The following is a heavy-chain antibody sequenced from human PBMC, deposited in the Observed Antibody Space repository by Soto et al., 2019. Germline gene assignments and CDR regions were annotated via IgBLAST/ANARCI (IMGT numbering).Heavy chain of an antibody. D-gene: IGHD6-13*01. V-gene: IGHV4-31*03. J-gene: IGHJ4*02. CDR2: FYYFGSI. Sequence: SETLSLTCTVSGGSISSGGYYWSWIRQHPGKGLEWIVYFYYFGSIYYNPSLKSRVTISVDTSKNQFSLKLSSVTAADTAVYYCARFDAAEALNIDYWGQGTLVTVSS. CDR3: ARFDAAEALNIDY. CDR1: GGSISSGGYY.